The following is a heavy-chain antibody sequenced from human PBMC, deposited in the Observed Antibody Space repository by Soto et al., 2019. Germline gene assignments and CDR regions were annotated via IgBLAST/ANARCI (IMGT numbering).Heavy chain of an antibody. D-gene: IGHD3-16*01. V-gene: IGHV3-23*01. CDR2: ISARGGST. CDR3: AKYPTVWSAFDY. J-gene: IGHJ4*02. CDR1: GFTFSSYA. Sequence: EVQLLESGGGLVQPGGSLRLSCAASGFTFSSYAMSWVRQAPGKGLEWVSAISARGGSTYYADSVKGRFTISRDTSKNTLYLQMNSLRDEDTAVYDSAKYPTVWSAFDYWGQGTLVTVSS.